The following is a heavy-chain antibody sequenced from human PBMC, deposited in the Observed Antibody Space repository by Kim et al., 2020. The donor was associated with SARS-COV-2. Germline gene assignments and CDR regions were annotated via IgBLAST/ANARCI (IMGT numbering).Heavy chain of an antibody. CDR3: TSSSWYPLGDY. D-gene: IGHD6-13*01. J-gene: IGHJ4*02. V-gene: IGHV3-49*02. CDR2: T. Sequence: TEDAASVKGRFIISRDDSKSIAYLQMNSLKTEDTAVYYCTSSSWYPLGDYWGQGTLVTVSS.